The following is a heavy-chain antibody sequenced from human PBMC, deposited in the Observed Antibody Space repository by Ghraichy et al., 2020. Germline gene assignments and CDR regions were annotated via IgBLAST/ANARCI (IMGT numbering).Heavy chain of an antibody. D-gene: IGHD3-22*01. CDR2: IYPGDSDT. V-gene: IGHV5-51*01. CDR1: GYSFTSYW. CDR3: ARLPQRDSSGYPFDY. Sequence: GESLNISCKGSGYSFTSYWIGWVRQMPGKGLEWMGIIYPGDSDTRYSPSFQGQVTISADKSISTAYLQWSSLKASDTAMYYCARLPQRDSSGYPFDYWGQGTLVTVSS. J-gene: IGHJ4*02.